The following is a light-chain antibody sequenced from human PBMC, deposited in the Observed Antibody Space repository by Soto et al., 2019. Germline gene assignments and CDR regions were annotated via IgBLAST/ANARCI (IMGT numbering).Light chain of an antibody. CDR3: AAWDDSLNGVV. Sequence: QSVLTQPPSASGTPGQRVTISCSGSSSNIGSKTVNWYQQLPGTAPKLLIYSNNQRPSGVPDRFSGSKSGTSASLAISGLXXXXXXXXXXAAWDDSLNGVVFGGGTQLTV. CDR1: SSNIGSKT. J-gene: IGLJ2*01. V-gene: IGLV1-44*01. CDR2: SNN.